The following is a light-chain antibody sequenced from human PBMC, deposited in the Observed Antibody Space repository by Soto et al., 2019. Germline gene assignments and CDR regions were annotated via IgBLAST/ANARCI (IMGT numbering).Light chain of an antibody. Sequence: QSALTQPASVSGSPGQSITISCTGTSSDVGGHNYVSWYQQHPGKAPKLMIYEVSNRPSGVSNRFSGSKSGNTASLTISGLQAADEADYYCSSYTITSTLVFGGGTKLTVL. CDR1: SSDVGGHNY. CDR2: EVS. CDR3: SSYTITSTLV. V-gene: IGLV2-14*01. J-gene: IGLJ2*01.